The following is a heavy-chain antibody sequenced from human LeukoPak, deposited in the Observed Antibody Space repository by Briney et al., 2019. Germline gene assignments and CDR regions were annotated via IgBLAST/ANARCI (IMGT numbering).Heavy chain of an antibody. CDR3: ARGLRGIAAAGTAAY. CDR1: GFTVSSNY. J-gene: IGHJ4*02. CDR2: IKQDGSEK. Sequence: QPGGSLRLSCAASGFTVSSNYMSWVRQAPGKGLEWVANIKQDGSEKYYVDSVKGRFTISRDNAKNSLYLQMNSLRAEDTAVYYCARGLRGIAAAGTAAYWGQGTLVTVSS. D-gene: IGHD6-13*01. V-gene: IGHV3-7*01.